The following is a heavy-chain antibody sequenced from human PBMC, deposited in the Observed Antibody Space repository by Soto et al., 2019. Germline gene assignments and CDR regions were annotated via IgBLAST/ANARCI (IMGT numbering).Heavy chain of an antibody. D-gene: IGHD2-2*01. CDR3: VKVLARGVGVPRFYFDS. Sequence: GGSLRLSCAASGFTFSNSWMNWVRHVSGKGLEWVSRISAAGTSTSYADSVKGRFTISRDNAKNTLYLHVNSLRAEETAVYYCVKVLARGVGVPRFYFDSWGQGALVTVSS. CDR1: GFTFSNSW. CDR2: ISAAGTST. J-gene: IGHJ4*02. V-gene: IGHV3-74*01.